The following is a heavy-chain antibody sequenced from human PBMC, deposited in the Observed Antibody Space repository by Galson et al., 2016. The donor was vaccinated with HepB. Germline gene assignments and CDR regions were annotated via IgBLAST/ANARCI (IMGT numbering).Heavy chain of an antibody. D-gene: IGHD2-2*01. CDR1: GFSFITYA. V-gene: IGHV3-30*03. CDR2: VSGDGNKK. J-gene: IGHJ6*02. CDR3: AFGMYPLGYETGMDV. Sequence: SLRLSCAASGFSFITYAMHWVRQAPGKGLEWVAVVSGDGNKKYYADSVKGRFTISRDNSQNTLYLQMNNLRAEDTAVHYCAFGMYPLGYETGMDVWGQGTAVTVS.